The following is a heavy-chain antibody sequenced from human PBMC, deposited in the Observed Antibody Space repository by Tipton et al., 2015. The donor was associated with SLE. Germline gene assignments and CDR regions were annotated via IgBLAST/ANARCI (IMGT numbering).Heavy chain of an antibody. V-gene: IGHV4-61*08. Sequence: TLSLTCTVSGGSISSGGYSWSWIRQPPGKGLEWIGYIYYSGSTNYNPSLKSRVTISVDTSKNQFSLKLSSVTAADTAVYYCARAYDFFGAFDIWGQGTMVTVSS. CDR3: ARAYDFFGAFDI. CDR2: IYYSGST. CDR1: GGSISSGGYS. J-gene: IGHJ3*02. D-gene: IGHD3-3*01.